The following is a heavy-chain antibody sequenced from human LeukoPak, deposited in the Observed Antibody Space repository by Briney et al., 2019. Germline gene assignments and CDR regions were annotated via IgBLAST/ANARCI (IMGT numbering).Heavy chain of an antibody. J-gene: IGHJ4*02. V-gene: IGHV3-53*01. D-gene: IGHD3-10*01. Sequence: GGSLRLSCAASGFTVRDGYMSWVRQAPGKRLEWLAFIYVSGTTFYAASVKGRFTISRDNAKNTVYLQMNNLRAEDTALYYCGKHAYGGSPPLSWGQGALVTVSS. CDR3: GKHAYGGSPPLS. CDR1: GFTVRDGY. CDR2: IYVSGTT.